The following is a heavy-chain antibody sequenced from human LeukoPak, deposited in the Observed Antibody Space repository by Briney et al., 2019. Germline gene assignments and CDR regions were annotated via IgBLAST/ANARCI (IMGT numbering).Heavy chain of an antibody. V-gene: IGHV4-59*01. CDR1: GAPISSYY. CDR2: IYCSGST. Sequence: SETLSLTCTVSGAPISSYYWSWIRQPPGKGLEWVGYIYCSGSTNYNPSLKSRVTISVDTSKNQFSLKLNSVTAADTAVYYCASSRYGDYGSWFDPWGQGTLVTGSS. CDR3: ASSRYGDYGSWFDP. J-gene: IGHJ5*02. D-gene: IGHD4-17*01.